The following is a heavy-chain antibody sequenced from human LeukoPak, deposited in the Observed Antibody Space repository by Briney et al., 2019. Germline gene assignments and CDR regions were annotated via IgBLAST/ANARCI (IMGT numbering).Heavy chain of an antibody. CDR2: FDPEDGET. CDR1: GYTLTELS. CDR3: ATDFTPYYYYGMAV. J-gene: IGHJ6*02. Sequence: ASVKVSCKVSGYTLTELSMHWVRQAPGKGLEWMGGFDPEDGETIYAQKFQGRVTMTEDTSTDTAYMELSSLRSEDTAVYYCATDFTPYYYYGMAVWGQGTTVTVSS. V-gene: IGHV1-24*01.